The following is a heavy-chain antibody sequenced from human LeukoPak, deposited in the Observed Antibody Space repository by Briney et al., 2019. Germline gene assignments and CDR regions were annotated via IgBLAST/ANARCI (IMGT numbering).Heavy chain of an antibody. CDR2: INHSGST. J-gene: IGHJ4*02. D-gene: IGHD6-13*01. CDR3: ARGHRSWYSYFDY. Sequence: SETLSLTCAVYGGSFSGYYWSWIRQPPGKGLEWIGEINHSGSTNYNPSLKSRVTISVDTSKNQFSLKLSSVTAADTAVYYCARGHRSWYSYFDYWGQGTLATVSS. V-gene: IGHV4-34*01. CDR1: GGSFSGYY.